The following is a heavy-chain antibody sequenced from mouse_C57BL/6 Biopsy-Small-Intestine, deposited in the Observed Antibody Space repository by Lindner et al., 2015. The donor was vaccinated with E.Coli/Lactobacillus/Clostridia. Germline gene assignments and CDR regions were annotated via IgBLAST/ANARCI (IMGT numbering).Heavy chain of an antibody. CDR1: GFNIKDDY. D-gene: IGHD1-1*01. Sequence: VQLQESGAELVRPGASVKLSCTASGFNIKDDYMHWVKQRPEQGLEWIGWIDPENGDTEYASKFQGKATITADTSSNTAYLQLSSLTSEDTAVYYCTTYGSGYAMDYWGQGTSVTVSS. J-gene: IGHJ4*01. CDR2: IDPENGDT. CDR3: TTYGSGYAMDY. V-gene: IGHV14-4*01.